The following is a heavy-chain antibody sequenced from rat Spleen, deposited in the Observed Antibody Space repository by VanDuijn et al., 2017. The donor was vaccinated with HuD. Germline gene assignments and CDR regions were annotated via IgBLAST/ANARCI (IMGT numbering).Heavy chain of an antibody. CDR2: LWSGGRT. J-gene: IGHJ2*01. V-gene: IGHV2-1*01. Sequence: QVQLKESGPGLVQPSQTLSLTCTVSGFSLISNSVHWVRQPPGKGLEWMGVLWSGGRTAYNSSLKSRLSISRDTSKSQVFLKMNSLQTEDTAIYYCTRAWGGYSRDYFDYWGQGVMVTVSS. CDR3: TRAWGGYSRDYFDY. D-gene: IGHD1-11*01. CDR1: GFSLISNS.